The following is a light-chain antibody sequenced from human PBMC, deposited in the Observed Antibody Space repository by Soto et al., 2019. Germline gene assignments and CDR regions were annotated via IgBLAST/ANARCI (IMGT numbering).Light chain of an antibody. V-gene: IGKV1-39*01. CDR1: QSISSY. Sequence: IQMTQSPSSLSASVVDRVPITFRASQSISSYLNWYQQKPGKAPKLLIYAASSLQSGVPSRFSGSGSGTDFTLTISSLQPEDFATYYCQQSYSTPRTFGQGTKVDIK. J-gene: IGKJ1*01. CDR2: AAS. CDR3: QQSYSTPRT.